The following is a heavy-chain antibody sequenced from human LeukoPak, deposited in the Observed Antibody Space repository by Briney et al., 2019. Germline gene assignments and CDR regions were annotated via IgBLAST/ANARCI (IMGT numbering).Heavy chain of an antibody. CDR3: ARFPFGRSNTAMVPIDY. Sequence: KASQTLSLTCTVSGGSISSGGYYWSWIRQHPGKGLEWIGYSYNSGATYYNPSLKSRVTISVDTSKNQFSLKLSSVTAADTAVYYCARFPFGRSNTAMVPIDYWGQGTLVTVSS. CDR1: GGSISSGGYY. V-gene: IGHV4-31*03. J-gene: IGHJ4*02. D-gene: IGHD5-18*01. CDR2: SYNSGAT.